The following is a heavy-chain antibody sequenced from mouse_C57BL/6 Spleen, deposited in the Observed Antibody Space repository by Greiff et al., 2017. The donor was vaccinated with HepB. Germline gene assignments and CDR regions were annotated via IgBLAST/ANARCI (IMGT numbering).Heavy chain of an antibody. CDR2: INPSNGGT. CDR3: ARDDGYYRFAY. D-gene: IGHD2-3*01. J-gene: IGHJ3*01. Sequence: QVQLQQSGTELVKPGASVKLSCKASGYTFTSYWMHWVKQRPGQGLEWIGNINPSNGGTNYNEKFKSKATLTVDKSSSTVYMQLSSLTSEDAAVYYCARDDGYYRFAYWGQGTLVTVSA. V-gene: IGHV1-53*01. CDR1: GYTFTSYW.